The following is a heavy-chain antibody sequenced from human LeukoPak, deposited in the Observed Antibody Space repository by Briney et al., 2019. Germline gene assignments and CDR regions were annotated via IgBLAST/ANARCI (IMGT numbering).Heavy chain of an antibody. V-gene: IGHV3-43*01. D-gene: IGHD2-15*01. CDR2: ISWDGGST. CDR1: GFTFDDYT. J-gene: IGHJ3*02. Sequence: GGSLRLSCAAPGFTFDDYTMHWVRQAPGKGLEWVSLISWDGGSTYYADSVKGRFTISRDNSKNSLYLQMNSLRTEDTALYYCANEVDAFDIWGQGTMVTVSS. CDR3: ANEVDAFDI.